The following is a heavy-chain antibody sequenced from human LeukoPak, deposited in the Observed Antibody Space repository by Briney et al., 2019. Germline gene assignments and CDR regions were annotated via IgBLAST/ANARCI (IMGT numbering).Heavy chain of an antibody. Sequence: GGSLRLSCAASGFTFSDYNMRWIRQAPGKGLEWVSSISRSGSTKYYADSVKGQFTISRDNAKNSLFLQMNSLRAEDTAVYYCAREIITMIVYNWFDPWGQGTLVTVSS. CDR1: GFTFSDYN. D-gene: IGHD3-22*01. V-gene: IGHV3-11*04. J-gene: IGHJ5*02. CDR3: AREIITMIVYNWFDP. CDR2: ISRSGSTK.